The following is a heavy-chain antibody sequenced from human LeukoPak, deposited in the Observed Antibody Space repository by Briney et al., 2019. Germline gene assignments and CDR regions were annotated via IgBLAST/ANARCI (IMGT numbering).Heavy chain of an antibody. CDR1: GFTFSSYG. Sequence: PGRSLRLSCAASGFTFSSYGMHWVRQAPGKGLEWVAVIWYDGSNKYYADSVKGRFTISRDNSKNTLYLQMNSLRAEDTAVYYCAKSSSSGYVDGPDIWGQGTMVTVSS. V-gene: IGHV3-33*06. J-gene: IGHJ3*02. D-gene: IGHD3-22*01. CDR3: AKSSSSGYVDGPDI. CDR2: IWYDGSNK.